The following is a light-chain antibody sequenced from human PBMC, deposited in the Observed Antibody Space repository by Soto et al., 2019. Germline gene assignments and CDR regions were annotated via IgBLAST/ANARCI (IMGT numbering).Light chain of an antibody. CDR1: QSVSSNY. CDR3: QQYGISPT. CDR2: DVS. J-gene: IGKJ1*01. V-gene: IGKV3-20*01. Sequence: DIVLTQSPGTLSLSPGERATLSCRSSQSVSSNYLAWYQQKPDQAPRLVIYDVSGRATGIPDRFSGSGSGTAFTLTISRLEPEVSAVYYCQQYGISPTFGQGTKVEIK.